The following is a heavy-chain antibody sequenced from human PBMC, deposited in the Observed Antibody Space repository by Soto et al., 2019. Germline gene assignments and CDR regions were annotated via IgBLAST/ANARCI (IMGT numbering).Heavy chain of an antibody. D-gene: IGHD3-10*01. Sequence: SPTPSLTCAISGDSVSSYSAAWNWIRQAPSGGLEWLGRTYYRSRFFSDYAESVKSRIIINPDTSKNQFSLQLKSVTPEDTAVYYCVRDRYSSSGWFDPWGQGTPVTVSS. V-gene: IGHV6-1*01. CDR1: GDSVSSYSAA. CDR3: VRDRYSSSGWFDP. CDR2: TYYRSRFFS. J-gene: IGHJ5*02.